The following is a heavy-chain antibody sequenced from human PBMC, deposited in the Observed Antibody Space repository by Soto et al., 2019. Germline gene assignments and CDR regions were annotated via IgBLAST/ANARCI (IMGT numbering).Heavy chain of an antibody. D-gene: IGHD2-21*02. Sequence: TLSLTCAVSGGSISSGGYAWAWIRQPPGKGLEWVGYIYQSGSTYYNPSLKSRVTIAADRSKNQFSLNLASVTAADTAVYYCARSYSGGDAYFDYWGQGTVVTVSS. CDR3: ARSYSGGDAYFDY. V-gene: IGHV4-30-2*01. CDR1: GGSISSGGYA. CDR2: IYQSGST. J-gene: IGHJ4*02.